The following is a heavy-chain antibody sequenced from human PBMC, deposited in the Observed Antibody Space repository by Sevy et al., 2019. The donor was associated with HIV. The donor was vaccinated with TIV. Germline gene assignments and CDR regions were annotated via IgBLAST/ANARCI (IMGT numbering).Heavy chain of an antibody. D-gene: IGHD3-16*01. CDR1: GFTVSSNY. J-gene: IGHJ6*03. CDR2: IYSGGST. V-gene: IGHV3-53*01. CDR3: ARASWGTYYMDV. Sequence: GESLKISCAASGFTVSSNYMSWVRQAPGKGLEWVSVIYSGGSTYYADSVKGRFTISRDNSKNTLYLQMNSLRAEDTAVYYCARASWGTYYMDVWGKGTTVTVSS.